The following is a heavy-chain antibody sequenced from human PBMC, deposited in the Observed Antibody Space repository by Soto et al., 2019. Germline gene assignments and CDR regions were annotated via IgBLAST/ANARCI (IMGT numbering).Heavy chain of an antibody. Sequence: SETLSLTCAVSGGSISSSNWWSRVRQPPGKGLEWIGEIYHSGSTNYNPSLKSRVTISVDKSKNQFSLKLSSVTAADTAVYYCARYGSGSSVWFDPWGQGTLVTVSS. V-gene: IGHV4-4*02. CDR3: ARYGSGSSVWFDP. CDR2: IYHSGST. J-gene: IGHJ5*02. CDR1: GGSISSSNW. D-gene: IGHD3-10*01.